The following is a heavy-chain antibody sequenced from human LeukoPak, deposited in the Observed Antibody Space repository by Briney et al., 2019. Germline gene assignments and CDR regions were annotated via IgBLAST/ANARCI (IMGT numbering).Heavy chain of an antibody. CDR1: GYTFTGYY. CDR3: ARPYYDILTGYPN. D-gene: IGHD3-9*01. Sequence: ASVKVSCKASGYTFTGYYMHWVRQAPGQGLERMGWINPNSGGTNYAQKFQGRVTMTRDTSISTAYMELSRLRSDDTAVYYCARPYYDILTGYPNWGQGTLVTVSS. V-gene: IGHV1-2*02. J-gene: IGHJ4*02. CDR2: INPNSGGT.